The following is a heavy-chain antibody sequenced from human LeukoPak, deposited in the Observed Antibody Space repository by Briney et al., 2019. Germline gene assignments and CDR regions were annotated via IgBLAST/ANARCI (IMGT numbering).Heavy chain of an antibody. CDR3: ASGGVYSSSPDY. J-gene: IGHJ4*02. Sequence: SETLSLTCTVSGGSISSYYWGWIRQPPGKGLEWIGSIYYSGSTYYNPSLKSRVTISVDTSKNQFSLKLSSVTAADTAVYYCASGGVYSSSPDYWGQGTLVTVSS. CDR2: IYYSGST. D-gene: IGHD6-13*01. V-gene: IGHV4-39*07. CDR1: GGSISSYY.